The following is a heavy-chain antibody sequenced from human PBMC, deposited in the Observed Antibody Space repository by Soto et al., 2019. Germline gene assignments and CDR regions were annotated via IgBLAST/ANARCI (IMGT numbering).Heavy chain of an antibody. CDR2: IYYSGST. J-gene: IGHJ4*02. V-gene: IGHV4-59*01. CDR1: GGSISSYY. CDR3: ARDYYDSSGYYYGTSD. D-gene: IGHD3-22*01. Sequence: SETLSLTCTVSGGSISSYYWSWIRQPPGKGLEWIGYIYYSGSTNYNPSLKSRVTISVDTSKNQFSLKLSSVTAADTAVYYCARDYYDSSGYYYGTSDWGQGTLVTVS.